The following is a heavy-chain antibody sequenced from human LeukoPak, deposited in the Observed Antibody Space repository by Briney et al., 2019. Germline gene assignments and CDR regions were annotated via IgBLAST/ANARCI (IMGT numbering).Heavy chain of an antibody. Sequence: PGGSLRLSCAASGFTFSSYWMNWARQAPGKGLEWVASINHNGNVNYYVDSVKGRFTISRDNAKNSLYLQMNSLRAEDTAVYYCARDDYGDYARGYWGQGTLVTVSS. CDR2: INHNGNVN. J-gene: IGHJ4*02. CDR1: GFTFSSYW. V-gene: IGHV3-7*01. CDR3: ARDDYGDYARGY. D-gene: IGHD4-17*01.